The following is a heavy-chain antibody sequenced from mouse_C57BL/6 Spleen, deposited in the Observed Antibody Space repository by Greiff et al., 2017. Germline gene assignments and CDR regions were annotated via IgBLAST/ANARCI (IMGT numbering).Heavy chain of an antibody. CDR1: GYTFTSYW. D-gene: IGHD1-1*01. Sequence: QVQLQQPGAELVKPGASVKLSCKASGYTFTSYWMHWVKQRPGRGLEWIGRIDPNSGGTKYNEKFKSKATLTVDKPSSTAYMQLRRLTAEDSAVYYCTRGGPFITTVVVFDYWGQGTPLTVSS. J-gene: IGHJ2*01. CDR2: IDPNSGGT. CDR3: TRGGPFITTVVVFDY. V-gene: IGHV1-72*01.